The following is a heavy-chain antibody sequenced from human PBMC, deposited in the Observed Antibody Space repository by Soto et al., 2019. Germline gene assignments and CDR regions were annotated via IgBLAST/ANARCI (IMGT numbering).Heavy chain of an antibody. CDR1: GFTFSSYG. D-gene: IGHD6-6*01. J-gene: IGHJ4*02. V-gene: IGHV3-30*18. Sequence: GGSLRLSCAASGFTFSSYGMHWVRQAPGKGLEWVAVISYDGSNKYYADSVKGRFTISRDNSKNTLYLQMNSLRAEDTAVYYCAKVVYSSSIEDYWGQGTLVTVSS. CDR2: ISYDGSNK. CDR3: AKVVYSSSIEDY.